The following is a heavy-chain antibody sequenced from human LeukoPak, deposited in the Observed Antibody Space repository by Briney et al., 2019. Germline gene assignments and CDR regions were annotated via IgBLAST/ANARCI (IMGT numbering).Heavy chain of an antibody. CDR1: GFTFSSYA. V-gene: IGHV3-30*04. CDR3: ATTVTRHRDY. CDR2: ISYDGSNK. J-gene: IGHJ4*02. Sequence: QTGGSLRLSCAASGFTFSSYAMHWVRQVPGKGLEWVAVISYDGSNKYYADPVKGRFTISRDNAKNSLYLQMNSLRAEDTAVYYCATTVTRHRDYWGQGTLVTVSS. D-gene: IGHD4-17*01.